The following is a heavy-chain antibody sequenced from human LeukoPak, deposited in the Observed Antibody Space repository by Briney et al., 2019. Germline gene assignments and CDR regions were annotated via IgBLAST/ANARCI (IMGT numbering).Heavy chain of an antibody. Sequence: PSETLSLTCAVYGGSFSGYYWSWIRQPPGKGLEWIGEINHSGSTNYNPSLKSRVTISVDTSKNQFSLKLSSVTAADTAVYYCARNRGRLRSPFDPWGQGTLVTVSS. CDR2: INHSGST. V-gene: IGHV4-34*01. CDR3: ARNRGRLRSPFDP. CDR1: GGSFSGYY. D-gene: IGHD3-3*01. J-gene: IGHJ5*02.